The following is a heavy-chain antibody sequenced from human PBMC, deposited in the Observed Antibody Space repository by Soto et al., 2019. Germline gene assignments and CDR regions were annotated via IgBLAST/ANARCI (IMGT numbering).Heavy chain of an antibody. D-gene: IGHD2-21*01. V-gene: IGHV3-74*03. CDR2: INTDGSVA. CDR3: VRDMQLWRLDS. Sequence: EVQLVESGGGLVQPGESLRLSCAASGLTFRSYWMHWVRQAPGKGLVWVSRINTDGSVAMYVDSVKGRFTISRDNAKNPRFLHMNSLRAEDTAVYYCVRDMQLWRLDSWCQGTLVTVSS. J-gene: IGHJ4*02. CDR1: GLTFRSYW.